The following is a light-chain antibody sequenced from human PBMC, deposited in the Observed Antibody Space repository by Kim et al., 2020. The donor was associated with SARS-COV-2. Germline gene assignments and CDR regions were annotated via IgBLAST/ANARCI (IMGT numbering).Light chain of an antibody. V-gene: IGKV3-15*01. CDR1: QRFGGN. J-gene: IGKJ3*01. Sequence: SPGESAPRPGRASQRFGGNLDWYQRKPGPGPPLVTYGASTRATGVPARCSGRGYGTEFTLTTSSLQSEDFVVYYCEKYKNWPPLTFGPGTKVDIK. CDR2: GAS. CDR3: EKYKNWPPLT.